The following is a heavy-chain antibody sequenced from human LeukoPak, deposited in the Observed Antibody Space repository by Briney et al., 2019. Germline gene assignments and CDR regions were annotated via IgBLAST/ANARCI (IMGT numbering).Heavy chain of an antibody. V-gene: IGHV4-38-2*02. J-gene: IGHJ4*02. CDR1: GYSISSGYY. D-gene: IGHD3-16*01. Sequence: SETLSLTCTVSGYSISSGYYWGWIRQPPGKGLEWIGSIYHSGSTNYNPSLKSRVTISVDTSKNQFSLKLSSVTAADTAVYYCARRFGFMITFGGVSYFDYWGQGTLVTVSS. CDR2: IYHSGST. CDR3: ARRFGFMITFGGVSYFDY.